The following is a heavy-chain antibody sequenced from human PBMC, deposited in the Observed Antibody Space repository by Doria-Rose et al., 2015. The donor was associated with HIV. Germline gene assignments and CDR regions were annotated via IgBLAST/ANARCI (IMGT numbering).Heavy chain of an antibody. CDR1: GGSIGSGSYY. Sequence: LQESGPGVVKPSQTLSLTCTVSGGSIGSGSYYWSWIRQPAGKGLEWIGRTYIRGSTDYNPSLQSRVTISVDTSKNQFSLEVNSVTAADTAVYYCARTANWNDGRVDSWGQGTSVIVSS. D-gene: IGHD1-20*01. CDR3: ARTANWNDGRVDS. J-gene: IGHJ4*02. CDR2: TYIRGST. V-gene: IGHV4-61*02.